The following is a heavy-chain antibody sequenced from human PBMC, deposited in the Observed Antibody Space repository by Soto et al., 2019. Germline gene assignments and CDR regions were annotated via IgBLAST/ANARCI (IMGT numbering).Heavy chain of an antibody. CDR2: INPATGAA. J-gene: IGHJ3*02. Sequence: QLHLVQSGAVVKKPGASVTVSCSASGYPVTAYYMHWVRQAPGRGLEWMGGINPATGAAKYTQTFEGRVTMARDPNTITVFMEPTGPTSADPAVFFCARGGGVGVAGSAAFEMWGQGTVVTVSS. V-gene: IGHV1-2*02. D-gene: IGHD3-3*01. CDR3: ARGGGVGVAGSAAFEM. CDR1: GYPVTAYY.